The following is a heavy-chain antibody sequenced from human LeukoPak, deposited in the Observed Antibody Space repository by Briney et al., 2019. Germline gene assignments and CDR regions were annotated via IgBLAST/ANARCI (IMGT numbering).Heavy chain of an antibody. CDR2: IYPGDSDT. J-gene: IGHJ3*02. CDR3: ARQVSGYSGYDHAFDI. CDR1: GYSFTSYW. D-gene: IGHD5-12*01. V-gene: IGHV5-51*01. Sequence: GESLKISCKCSGYSFTSYWIGWVRQMPGKGLEWMGIIYPGDSDTRYSPSFQGQVTISADKSISTAYLQWSSLKASDTAMYYCARQVSGYSGYDHAFDIWGQGTMVTVSS.